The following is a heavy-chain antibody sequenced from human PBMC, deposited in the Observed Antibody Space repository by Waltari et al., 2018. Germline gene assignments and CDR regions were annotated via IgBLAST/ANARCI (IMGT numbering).Heavy chain of an antibody. J-gene: IGHJ4*02. Sequence: QVQLVQSGAEVKKPGASVQVSCTASGYTFTNYYIHWVRQAPGQGLEWMGVINPSEGTTRYAQKFQGRVTMTRDTSTSTVYMELSSLRSEDTAVYYCARVITVVGTYRRTFDYWGRGTLVTVSS. CDR3: ARVITVVGTYRRTFDY. V-gene: IGHV1-46*01. CDR1: GYTFTNYY. CDR2: INPSEGTT. D-gene: IGHD6-19*01.